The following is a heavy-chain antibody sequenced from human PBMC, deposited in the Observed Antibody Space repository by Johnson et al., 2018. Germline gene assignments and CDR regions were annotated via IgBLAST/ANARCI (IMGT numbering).Heavy chain of an antibody. V-gene: IGHV4-59*01. Sequence: QVQLQESGPGLVKPSETLSLTCTVSGGSISSYYWSWIRPPPGKGLEWIGYIYYSGSTNYNPSLQSRVTISVDTSKDQFSLKLGSVTAADTAVYYCARGGYHANAFDIWGQGTMVTVSS. D-gene: IGHD2-2*01. CDR2: IYYSGST. J-gene: IGHJ3*02. CDR1: GGSISSYY. CDR3: ARGGYHANAFDI.